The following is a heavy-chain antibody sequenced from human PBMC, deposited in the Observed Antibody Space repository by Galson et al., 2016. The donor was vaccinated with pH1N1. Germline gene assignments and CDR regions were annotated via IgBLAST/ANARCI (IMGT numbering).Heavy chain of an antibody. Sequence: SLRLSCAASGFSLSSFWMTWVRQAPEKGLEWVANINEDGSKIYYVDSVKGRFTISRDNAKNSLYLQMNSLGAEDTAVYYCARSIGNIGGHWGQGTLVTVSS. CDR2: INEDGSKI. V-gene: IGHV3-7*03. CDR3: ARSIGNIGGH. D-gene: IGHD1-26*01. J-gene: IGHJ4*02. CDR1: GFSLSSFW.